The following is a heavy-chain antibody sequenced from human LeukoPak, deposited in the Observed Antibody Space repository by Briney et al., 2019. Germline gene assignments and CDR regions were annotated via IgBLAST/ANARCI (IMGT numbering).Heavy chain of an antibody. CDR1: GYNFTSYW. V-gene: IGHV5-51*01. D-gene: IGHD6-13*01. Sequence: GESLKISCKGSGYNFTSYWIGWVRQLPGKGLEWMGIIYPGDSETRYSPSFQGQVTISADKSISTAYLQWSSLKASDTAMYYCARLLRNIAAAVYYFDYWGQGTLVTVSS. CDR2: IYPGDSET. CDR3: ARLLRNIAAAVYYFDY. J-gene: IGHJ4*02.